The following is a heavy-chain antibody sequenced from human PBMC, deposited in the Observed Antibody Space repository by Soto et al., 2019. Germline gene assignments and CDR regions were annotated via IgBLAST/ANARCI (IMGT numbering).Heavy chain of an antibody. V-gene: IGHV4-59*01. J-gene: IGHJ4*02. CDR3: ARGSRGYSYGTLVY. D-gene: IGHD5-18*01. CDR2: IYYSGST. CDR1: GGSISSYY. Sequence: KASETLSLTCTVSGGSISSYYWSWIRQPPGKGLEWIGYIYYSGSTNYNPSLKSRVTISVDTSKNQFSLKLSSVTAADTAVYYCARGSRGYSYGTLVYWGQGTLVTVSS.